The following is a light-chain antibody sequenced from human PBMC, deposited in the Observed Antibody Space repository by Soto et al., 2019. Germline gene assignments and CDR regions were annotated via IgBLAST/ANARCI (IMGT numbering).Light chain of an antibody. CDR3: CSYSTSSALPYV. CDR2: DVS. Sequence: QSALTQPDSVSGSPGQSITISCTGTSSDVGGYNYVSWYQHLPGKAPKLMIFDVSARPSGVSDRFSGSKSGDTASLTISGLQPEDDADYYCCSYSTSSALPYVFGTGTKVTVL. CDR1: SSDVGGYNY. J-gene: IGLJ1*01. V-gene: IGLV2-14*03.